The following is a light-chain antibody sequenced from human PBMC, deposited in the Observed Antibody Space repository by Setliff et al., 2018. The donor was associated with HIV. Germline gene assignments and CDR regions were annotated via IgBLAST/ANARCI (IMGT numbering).Light chain of an antibody. CDR1: SSNIGAGYD. J-gene: IGLJ1*01. CDR2: GNS. Sequence: QSALTQPPSVSGAPGQRVTISCTGSSSNIGAGYDVHWYQQLPGTAPKILIYGNSDRPSGVPDRFSGSKSGTSASLAITGLQAEDEADYYCQSYDSSLSGSYVFGTGTKATVL. V-gene: IGLV1-40*01. CDR3: QSYDSSLSGSYV.